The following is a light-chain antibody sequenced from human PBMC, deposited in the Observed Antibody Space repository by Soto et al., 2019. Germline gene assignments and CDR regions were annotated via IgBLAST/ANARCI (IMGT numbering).Light chain of an antibody. V-gene: IGKV1-5*01. CDR3: LRYNAFSQT. CDR2: DAS. J-gene: IGKJ1*01. Sequence: DIQMTQSPSTLSASVGDRVTITCRASQSMNDLLAWYQQKPEKPPKVLIYDASSLQSGVPSRFSGSGSGTEFTLTIGSLQPDDVATYYCLRYNAFSQTFGQGTKVEI. CDR1: QSMNDL.